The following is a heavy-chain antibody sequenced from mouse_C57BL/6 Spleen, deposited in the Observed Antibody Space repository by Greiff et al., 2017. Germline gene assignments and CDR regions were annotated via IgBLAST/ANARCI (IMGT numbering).Heavy chain of an antibody. D-gene: IGHD1-1*01. CDR2: INPSSGYT. J-gene: IGHJ1*03. CDR3: ARGGYYGSSYVWYVDV. CDR1: GYTFTSYT. V-gene: IGHV1-4*01. Sequence: VQLQQSGAELARPGASVKMSCKASGYTFTSYTMHWVKQRPGQGLEWIGYINPSSGYTKYNQKFKDKATLTADKSSSTAYMQLSSLTSEDSAVYYCARGGYYGSSYVWYVDVWGTGTTVTVSS.